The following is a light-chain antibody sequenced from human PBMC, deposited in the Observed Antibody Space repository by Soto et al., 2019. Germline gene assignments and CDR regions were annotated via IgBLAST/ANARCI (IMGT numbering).Light chain of an antibody. Sequence: EIVLTQSPRTLSLSPGERATLSCRASQSVSSSYLAWYQQKPGQAPRLLIYDASNRATGIPARCSGSGSGTDFTLTISRLEPDDSAVYYCHHYDSSPPYTFGQGTRLEI. CDR2: DAS. J-gene: IGKJ5*01. V-gene: IGKV3-20*01. CDR1: QSVSSSY. CDR3: HHYDSSPPYT.